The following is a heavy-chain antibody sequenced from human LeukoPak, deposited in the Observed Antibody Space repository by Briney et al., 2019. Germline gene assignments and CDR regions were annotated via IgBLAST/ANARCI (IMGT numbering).Heavy chain of an antibody. Sequence: SGPTLLNPTHTLTLTCTFSGFSLPTRGVGVGWIRQPPGKALEWLALIYWDDDERYSPSLQSRLTIAKATSKNQVVLTMTNMGPVDTATYFCAQRPNFQSYFEYWGQGTLVTVSS. CDR2: IYWDDDE. CDR1: GFSLPTRGVG. CDR3: AQRPNFQSYFEY. V-gene: IGHV2-5*02. J-gene: IGHJ4*02. D-gene: IGHD4/OR15-4a*01.